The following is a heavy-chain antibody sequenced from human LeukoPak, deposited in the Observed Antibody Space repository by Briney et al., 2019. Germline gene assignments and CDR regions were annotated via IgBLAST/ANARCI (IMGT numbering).Heavy chain of an antibody. CDR2: HNQNP. CDR1: GASVSSGDYH. D-gene: IGHD3-9*01. V-gene: IGHV4-61*08. Sequence: SETLSLTCTVSGASVSSGDYHWSWVRQAPGKGLEWIGHNQNPRYNPSLKSRVVISIHTSRNQFSLTLNTVTAADTATYFCVTYFVNGGGRGHWGPGALVTVSS. CDR3: VTYFVNGGGRGH. J-gene: IGHJ4*02.